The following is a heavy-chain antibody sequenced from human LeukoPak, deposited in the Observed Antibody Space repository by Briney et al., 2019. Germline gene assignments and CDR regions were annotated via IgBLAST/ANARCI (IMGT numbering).Heavy chain of an antibody. CDR3: IRGRLGGGGRDFDF. Sequence: GGSLRLSCTAPGFTLGEYGMSWVRQAPGKGVERVGFIRTKPYGGTAEYAASVKGRFTISRDDSKSIAYLQKNSLKTDDTAVYYCIRGRLGGGGRDFDFWGQGTLVTVSS. J-gene: IGHJ4*02. CDR1: GFTLGEYG. V-gene: IGHV3-49*04. D-gene: IGHD3-16*01. CDR2: IRTKPYGGTA.